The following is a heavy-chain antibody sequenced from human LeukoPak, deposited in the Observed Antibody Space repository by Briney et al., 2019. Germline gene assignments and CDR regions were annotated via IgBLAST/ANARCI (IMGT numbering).Heavy chain of an antibody. D-gene: IGHD3-10*01. CDR1: SGSISSYY. Sequence: PSETLSLTCTVSSGSISSYYWSWIRQPAGKGLEWIGRIYTSGSTNYNPSLKSRVSMSVDTSKNQFSLKLSSVTAADTAVYYCAREGVYYGSGSRYYYYYMDVWGKGTTVTVSS. CDR3: AREGVYYGSGSRYYYYYMDV. CDR2: IYTSGST. J-gene: IGHJ6*03. V-gene: IGHV4-4*07.